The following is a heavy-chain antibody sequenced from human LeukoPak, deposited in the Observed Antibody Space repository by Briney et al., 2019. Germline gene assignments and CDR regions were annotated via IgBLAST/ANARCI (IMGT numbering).Heavy chain of an antibody. CDR3: AREDYYYYYMDV. Sequence: ASVKVSCKASGYTFSTYGINWVRQAPGQGLEWMGWISAYNGNTNYAQKFQGRVTMTTDTSTSTAYMELRRLRSDDTAVYYCAREDYYYYYMDVWGKGTTVTVSS. V-gene: IGHV1-18*01. CDR1: GYTFSTYG. CDR2: ISAYNGNT. J-gene: IGHJ6*03.